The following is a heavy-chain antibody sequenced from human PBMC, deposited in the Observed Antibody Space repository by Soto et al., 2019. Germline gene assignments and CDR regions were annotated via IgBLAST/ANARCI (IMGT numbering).Heavy chain of an antibody. CDR1: GGSISSGPSY. J-gene: IGHJ6*03. CDR3: ARAADYDFWSGYASGYYYYYMDV. Sequence: PSETLSLTCTVSGGSISSGPSYWGWIRQPPGQGLEWVGSIYYLGNTYYNSSLGSRVVISVDKSKNQFSLKLSSVTAADTAVYYCARAADYDFWSGYASGYYYYYMDVWGKGTTVTVSS. CDR2: IYYLGNT. D-gene: IGHD3-3*01. V-gene: IGHV4-39*07.